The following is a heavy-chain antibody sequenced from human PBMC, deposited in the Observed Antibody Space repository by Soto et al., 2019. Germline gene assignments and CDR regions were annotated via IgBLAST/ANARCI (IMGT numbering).Heavy chain of an antibody. CDR3: ARGQGAAAGHSNFDY. D-gene: IGHD6-13*01. J-gene: IGHJ4*02. V-gene: IGHV4-30-2*01. CDR1: GGSISGPTYS. CDR2: IYDSGNT. Sequence: QLQLQESGSGLVKPSQTLSLTCAVSGGSISGPTYSWSWIRQPPGKGLEWIGYIYDSGNTYYNPSLKSQFSISVDRSKNQFSLKLSSVTAADTAVYYCARGQGAAAGHSNFDYWGQGALVTVSS.